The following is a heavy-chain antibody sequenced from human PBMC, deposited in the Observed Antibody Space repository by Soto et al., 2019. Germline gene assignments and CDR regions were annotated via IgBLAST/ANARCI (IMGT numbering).Heavy chain of an antibody. J-gene: IGHJ6*02. D-gene: IGHD2-8*01. Sequence: LRLSCAASGFTFSSYGMHWVRQAPGKGLEWVAVIWYDGSNKYYADSVKGRFTISRDNSKNTLYLQMNSLRAEDTAVYYCARADTGYCTNGVCPDYYYYGMDVWGQGTTVTVSS. CDR2: IWYDGSNK. V-gene: IGHV3-33*01. CDR3: ARADTGYCTNGVCPDYYYYGMDV. CDR1: GFTFSSYG.